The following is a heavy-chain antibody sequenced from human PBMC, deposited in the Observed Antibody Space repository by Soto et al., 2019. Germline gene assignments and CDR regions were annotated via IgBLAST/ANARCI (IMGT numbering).Heavy chain of an antibody. V-gene: IGHV3-23*01. CDR2: ISPGGGGT. Sequence: EVQLLESGGGLVQPGGSLRLSCRDSGSTFTTSVMSWVRQCPGKGPEWVSFISPGGGGTYYADSVRGRFTISRDNSKNTLSLQMEGLRAEDTAVYYCARHMVGFCADTACYASYAMDVWGQGTTVTVSS. CDR1: GSTFTTSV. J-gene: IGHJ6*02. CDR3: ARHMVGFCADTACYASYAMDV. D-gene: IGHD2-2*01.